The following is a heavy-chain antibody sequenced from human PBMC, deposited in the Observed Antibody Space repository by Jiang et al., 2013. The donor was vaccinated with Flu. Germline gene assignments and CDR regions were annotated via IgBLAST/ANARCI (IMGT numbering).Heavy chain of an antibody. CDR3: AKSTY. CDR2: IRNDGRIK. Sequence: VQLLESGGDVVQPGGSLRLSCAASGFTFSSYDMHWVRQAPGKGLAWVAFIRNDGRIKYYADSVKGRFTISRDNSKNTLYLQMNSLRTEDTAVYYCAKSTYWGQGTLVTVSS. V-gene: IGHV3-30*02. CDR1: GFTFSSYD. J-gene: IGHJ4*02.